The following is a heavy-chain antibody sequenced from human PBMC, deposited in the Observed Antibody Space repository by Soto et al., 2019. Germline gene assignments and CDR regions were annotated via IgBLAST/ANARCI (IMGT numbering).Heavy chain of an antibody. CDR3: AKDQLGEDAFDI. D-gene: IGHD1-1*01. CDR2: ISGSGGSP. V-gene: IGHV3-23*01. CDR1: GFTFSSYA. J-gene: IGHJ3*02. Sequence: GGSLRLSCAASGFTFSSYAMRWVRQAPGKGLDWVSAISGSGGSPYYADSVKGRFTISRDNSKNTLYLQMNSLRAEDTAVYYCAKDQLGEDAFDIWGQGTMVTVSS.